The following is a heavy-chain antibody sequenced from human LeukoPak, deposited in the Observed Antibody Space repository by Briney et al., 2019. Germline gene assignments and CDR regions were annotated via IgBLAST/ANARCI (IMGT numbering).Heavy chain of an antibody. V-gene: IGHV3-74*01. CDR2: INTDGSNI. CDR1: GFTFTSYW. J-gene: IGHJ4*02. CDR3: ARGTARFDC. Sequence: PGGSLRLSCAASGFTFTSYWMHWVRQAPGKGLGWVSLINTDGSNINYADSVKGRFTISRDNAKNTLYLQMSSLRAEDTAVYYCARGTARFDCWGQRTLVTVSS.